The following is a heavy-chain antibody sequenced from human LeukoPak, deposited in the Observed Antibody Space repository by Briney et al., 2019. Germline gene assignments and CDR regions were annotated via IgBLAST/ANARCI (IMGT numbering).Heavy chain of an antibody. D-gene: IGHD3-9*01. CDR3: ARLVLRYFDWLLPSHYYFDY. J-gene: IGHJ4*02. V-gene: IGHV1-18*01. CDR2: ISAYNGNT. CDR1: GYTFTSYG. Sequence: ASVKVSCKASGYTFTSYGISWVRQAPGQGLEWMGWISAYNGNTNYAQKLQGRVTMTTDTSTSTAYMELRSLRSDDTAVYYCARLVLRYFDWLLPSHYYFDYWGQGTLVTVSS.